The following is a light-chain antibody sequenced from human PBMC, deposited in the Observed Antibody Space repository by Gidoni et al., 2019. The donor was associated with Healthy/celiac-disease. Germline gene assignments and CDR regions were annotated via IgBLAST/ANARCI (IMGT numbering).Light chain of an antibody. Sequence: EIVLTQSPATLSLSPGERATLSCRASQSVSSYLAWYQQKPGQAPSLLIYDASNRATGIPARFSGSGSGTDFTLTISSLEPEDFAVYCCQQRSTFGGGTKVEIK. J-gene: IGKJ4*01. V-gene: IGKV3-11*01. CDR1: QSVSSY. CDR3: QQRST. CDR2: DAS.